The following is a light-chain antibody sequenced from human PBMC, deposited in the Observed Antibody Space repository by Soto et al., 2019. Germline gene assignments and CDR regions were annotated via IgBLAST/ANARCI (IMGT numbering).Light chain of an antibody. CDR2: EVS. CDR3: SSYTSSTTRV. CDR1: SSDVGGYDY. J-gene: IGLJ2*01. Sequence: QSSLTQPASVSGSPGQSITISCTGTSSDVGGYDYVSWYQQHPGKVPKLMIYEVSNRPSGVSNRFSGSKSGNTASLTISGLQAEDEADYYCSSYTSSTTRVFGGGTKLTV. V-gene: IGLV2-14*01.